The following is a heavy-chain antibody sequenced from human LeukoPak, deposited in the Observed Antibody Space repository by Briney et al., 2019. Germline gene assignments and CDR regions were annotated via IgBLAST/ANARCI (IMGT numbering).Heavy chain of an antibody. Sequence: PSQTLSLTCTVSGGSISSGDYYWSWIRQPPGKGLEWIGYIYYSGSTYYNPSLKSRVTISVDTSKNQFSLKLSSVTAADTAVYYCARGHHGSGSYSGYWGQGTLVTVSS. D-gene: IGHD3-10*01. CDR1: GGSISSGDYY. V-gene: IGHV4-30-4*01. CDR3: ARGHHGSGSYSGY. J-gene: IGHJ4*02. CDR2: IYYSGST.